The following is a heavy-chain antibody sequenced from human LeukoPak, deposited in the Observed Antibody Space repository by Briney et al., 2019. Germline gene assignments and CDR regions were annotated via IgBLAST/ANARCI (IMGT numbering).Heavy chain of an antibody. CDR3: ARDAIRGATSDEVGYYYYYMDV. CDR1: GGTFSSYA. J-gene: IGHJ6*03. Sequence: SVKVSCKASGGTFSSYAISWVRQAPGQGLEWMGGIIPIFGTANYAQKFQGRVTITTDESTSTAYMELSSLRSEDTAVYYCARDAIRGATSDEVGYYYYYMDVWGKGTTVTVSS. D-gene: IGHD5-12*01. V-gene: IGHV1-69*05. CDR2: IIPIFGTA.